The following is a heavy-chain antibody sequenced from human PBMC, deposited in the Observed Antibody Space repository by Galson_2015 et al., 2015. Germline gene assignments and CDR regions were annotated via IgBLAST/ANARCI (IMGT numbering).Heavy chain of an antibody. V-gene: IGHV4-61*02. CDR1: GVSISSSSCH. D-gene: IGHD4-17*01. CDR3: AREATVTMWIDS. Sequence: LSLTCAVSGVSISSSSCHWSWIRQPAGKGLERIGRIYTSGSTSYNPSLQGRVTMSRDTSKNQFSLKQSSVTAADTAVYYCAREATVTMWIDSWGQGTLVTVSS. CDR2: IYTSGST. J-gene: IGHJ4*02.